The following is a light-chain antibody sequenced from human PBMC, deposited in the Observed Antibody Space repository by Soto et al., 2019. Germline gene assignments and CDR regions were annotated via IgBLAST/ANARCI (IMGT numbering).Light chain of an antibody. Sequence: QSALTQPPSASGSPGQSVTISCTGTSSDVGGYNYVSWYQQHPGKAPKLMIYDVSKRPSGVPDRFSGSKSGSTASLTVSGLQAEDEADYYCSSYAGSTNLYVFGTGTKLTVL. J-gene: IGLJ1*01. CDR3: SSYAGSTNLYV. CDR2: DVS. CDR1: SSDVGGYNY. V-gene: IGLV2-8*01.